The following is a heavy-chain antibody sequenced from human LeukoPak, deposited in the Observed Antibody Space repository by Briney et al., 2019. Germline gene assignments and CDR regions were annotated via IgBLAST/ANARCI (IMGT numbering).Heavy chain of an antibody. J-gene: IGHJ6*02. V-gene: IGHV5-51*01. CDR1: GYSFTSYW. Sequence: GESLKISCKGSGYSFTSYWIGWVRQMPGKGLEWMGIIYPGDSDTRYSPSFRGQVTISADKSISTAYLQWSSLKASDTAMYYCARLPCEQQLVRGDCSDYYGMDVWGQGTTVTVSS. CDR2: IYPGDSDT. CDR3: ARLPCEQQLVRGDCSDYYGMDV. D-gene: IGHD6-13*01.